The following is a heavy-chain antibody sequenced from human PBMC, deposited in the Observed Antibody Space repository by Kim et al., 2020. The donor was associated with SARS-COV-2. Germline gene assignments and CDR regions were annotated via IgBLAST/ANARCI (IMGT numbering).Heavy chain of an antibody. CDR1: GGSISSYY. V-gene: IGHV4-59*13. Sequence: SETLSLTCTVSGGSISSYYWSWIRQPPGKGLEWIGYIYYSGSTNYNPSLKSRVTISVDTSKNQFSLKLSSVTAADTAVYYCARGAASGNFDYWGQGTLVTVSS. CDR2: IYYSGST. D-gene: IGHD6-13*01. J-gene: IGHJ4*02. CDR3: ARGAASGNFDY.